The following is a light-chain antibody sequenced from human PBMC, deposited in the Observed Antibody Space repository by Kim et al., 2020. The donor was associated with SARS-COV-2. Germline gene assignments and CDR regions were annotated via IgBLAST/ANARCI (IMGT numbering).Light chain of an antibody. CDR2: KDT. CDR1: VLAKKY. J-gene: IGLJ2*01. Sequence: ELTQPSSVSVSPGQTARITCSGDVLAKKYARWFQQKPGQAPVLVIYKDTERPSGIPERFSGSSSGTTVTLTISGAQVGDEGDYYCYSYSAAGEPLLGGGTQLTVL. V-gene: IGLV3-27*01. CDR3: YSYSAAGEPL.